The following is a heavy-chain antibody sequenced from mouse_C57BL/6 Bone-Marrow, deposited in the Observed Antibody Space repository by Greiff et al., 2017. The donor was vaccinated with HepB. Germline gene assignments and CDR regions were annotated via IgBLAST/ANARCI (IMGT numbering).Heavy chain of an antibody. CDR2: IYPGNSDT. V-gene: IGHV1-5*01. CDR3: TRWNYGSSSWFAY. CDR1: GYTFTSYW. Sequence: DVKLVESGTVLARPGASVKMSCKTSGYTFTSYWMHWVKQRPGQGLEWIGAIYPGNSDTSYNQKFKGKAKLTAVTSASTAYMELSSLTNEDSAVYYCTRWNYGSSSWFAYWGQGTLVTVSA. D-gene: IGHD1-1*01. J-gene: IGHJ3*01.